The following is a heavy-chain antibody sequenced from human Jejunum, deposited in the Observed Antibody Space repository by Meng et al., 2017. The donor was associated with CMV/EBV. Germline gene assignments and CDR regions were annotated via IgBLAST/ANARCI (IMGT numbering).Heavy chain of an antibody. CDR2: ISGNSVTI. J-gene: IGHJ4*02. Sequence: SCAASGFTFDSYAMSWVRQAAGKGPEWVSAISGNSVTIYYADSVKGRFSISRDNSENTLFLQMNSLRAEDTAIYFCAKHLARGFDYWGQGTLVTV. D-gene: IGHD3-3*02. CDR3: AKHLARGFDY. CDR1: GFTFDSYA. V-gene: IGHV3-23*01.